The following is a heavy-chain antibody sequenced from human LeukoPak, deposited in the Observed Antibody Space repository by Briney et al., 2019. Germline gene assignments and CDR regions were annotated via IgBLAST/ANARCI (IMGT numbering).Heavy chain of an antibody. D-gene: IGHD6-6*01. V-gene: IGHV4-59*01. CDR3: ARVSEYSSSSWYFQH. J-gene: IGHJ1*01. Sequence: SETLSLTCSVSGSSMNLYSWNWIRQSPGKGLEWIAYMYYSGTTNYNPSLKSRVTISVDTSKNQFSLKLSSVTAADTAVYYCARVSEYSSSSWYFQHWGQGTLVTVSS. CDR1: GSSMNLYS. CDR2: MYYSGTT.